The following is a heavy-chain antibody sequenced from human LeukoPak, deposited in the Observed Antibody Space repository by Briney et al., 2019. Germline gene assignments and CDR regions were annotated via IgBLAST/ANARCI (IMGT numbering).Heavy chain of an antibody. CDR1: GFTFSGSA. J-gene: IGHJ4*02. D-gene: IGHD6-13*01. CDR2: IRSKANSYAT. V-gene: IGHV3-73*01. Sequence: GGSLRLSCAASGFTFSGSAMHWVRQASGQGLGWVGRIRSKANSYATAYAASVKGRFTISRDDSKNTAYLQMNSLKTEDTAVYYCTGDTSIAAAAQSDYWGQGTLVTVSS. CDR3: TGDTSIAAAAQSDY.